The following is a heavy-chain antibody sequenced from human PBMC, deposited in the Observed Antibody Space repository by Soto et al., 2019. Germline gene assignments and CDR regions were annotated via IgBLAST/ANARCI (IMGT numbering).Heavy chain of an antibody. CDR2: ISGSGGST. CDR1: GFTFSSYA. D-gene: IGHD3-16*02. Sequence: GGSLRLSCAASGFTFSSYAMSWVRQAPGKGLEWVSAISGSGGSTYYADSAKGRFTISRDNSKNTLYLQMNSLRAEDTAVYYCAKVHYDYIWGSYRLGHFDYWGQGTLVTVSS. CDR3: AKVHYDYIWGSYRLGHFDY. J-gene: IGHJ4*02. V-gene: IGHV3-23*01.